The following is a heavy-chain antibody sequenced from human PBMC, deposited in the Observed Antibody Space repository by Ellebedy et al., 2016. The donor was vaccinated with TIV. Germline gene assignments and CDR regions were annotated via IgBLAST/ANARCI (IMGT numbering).Heavy chain of an antibody. D-gene: IGHD4-23*01. CDR1: GFSFNNYW. CDR3: VRGAGWVTDY. V-gene: IGHV3-7*03. Sequence: GESLKISCAASGFSFNNYWMNWARQAQGKGLEWVANIKQDGSEQYYVDSVKGRFTISRDNAKNSLYLQMNSLRGEDTAMYYCVRGAGWVTDYWGQGTLVTVSS. CDR2: IKQDGSEQ. J-gene: IGHJ4*02.